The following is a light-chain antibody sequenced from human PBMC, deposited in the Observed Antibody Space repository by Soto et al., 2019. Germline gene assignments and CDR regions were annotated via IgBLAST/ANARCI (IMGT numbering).Light chain of an antibody. V-gene: IGKV3-15*01. J-gene: IGKJ3*01. Sequence: SPGERATLSCRASLSVSSKLVWYQQKPGQAPRLLMDGASTRAAGSPARFSGSGSGTEFTLTISSLQSEDFGVYYCQQYNIWPRTFGPGTKVDIK. CDR3: QQYNIWPRT. CDR2: GAS. CDR1: LSVSSK.